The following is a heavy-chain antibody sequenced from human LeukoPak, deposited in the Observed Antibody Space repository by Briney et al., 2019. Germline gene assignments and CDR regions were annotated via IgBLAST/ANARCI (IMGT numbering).Heavy chain of an antibody. CDR2: IIPILGIA. D-gene: IGHD2-8*01. V-gene: IGHV1-69*04. CDR1: GGTFSSYA. J-gene: IGHJ3*02. CDR3: ASSLLYPDAFDI. Sequence: ASVKVSCKASGGTFSSYAISWVRQAPGQGLEWMGRIIPILGIANYAQKFQGRVTITADKSTSTAYMELSRLRSDDTAVYYCASSLLYPDAFDIWGQGTMVTVSS.